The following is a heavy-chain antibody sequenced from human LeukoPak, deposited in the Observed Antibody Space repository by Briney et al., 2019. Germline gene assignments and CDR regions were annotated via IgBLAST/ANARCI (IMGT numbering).Heavy chain of an antibody. CDR2: INHSGST. Sequence: PSETLSLTCAVYGGSFSDYYWSWIRQPPGKGLEWIGEINHSGSTKYNPSLKSRVTISVDMSKNQFSLNLSSVTAADTAVYYCAKHFEWGFDPWGQGTLVTVPS. J-gene: IGHJ5*02. V-gene: IGHV4-34*01. D-gene: IGHD3-3*01. CDR1: GGSFSDYY. CDR3: AKHFEWGFDP.